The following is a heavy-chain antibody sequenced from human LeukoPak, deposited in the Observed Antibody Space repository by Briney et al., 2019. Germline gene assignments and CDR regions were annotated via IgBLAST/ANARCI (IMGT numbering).Heavy chain of an antibody. CDR2: INHSGST. D-gene: IGHD3-3*01. CDR1: GGSFSGYY. Sequence: ASETLSLTCAVYGGSFSGYYWSWIRQPPGKGLEWIGEINHSGSTNYNPSLKSRVTISVDTSKNQFSLKLSSVTAADTAVYYCARDRLRVFGVVIIPVLDYWGQGTLVTVSS. V-gene: IGHV4-34*01. CDR3: ARDRLRVFGVVIIPVLDY. J-gene: IGHJ4*02.